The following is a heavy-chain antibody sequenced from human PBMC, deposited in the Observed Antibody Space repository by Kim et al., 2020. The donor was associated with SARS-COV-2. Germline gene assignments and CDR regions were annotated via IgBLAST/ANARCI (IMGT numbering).Heavy chain of an antibody. CDR3: ARAKYYYDSSGYYVYYFDY. D-gene: IGHD3-22*01. J-gene: IGHJ4*02. Sequence: GRFTISRENAKNSLYLQMNSLRAGDTAVYYCARAKYYYDSSGYYVYYFDYWGQGTLVTVSS. V-gene: IGHV3-13*01.